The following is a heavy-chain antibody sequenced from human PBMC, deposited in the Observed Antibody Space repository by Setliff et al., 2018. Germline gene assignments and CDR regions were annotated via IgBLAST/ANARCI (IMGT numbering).Heavy chain of an antibody. CDR3: AGQGPIFGTGLIPGFDQ. CDR1: GITFTSYA. J-gene: IGHJ4*02. V-gene: IGHV3-23*01. Sequence: LRLSCVASGITFTSYAMSWVRQAPGKGLEWVSTVSGSGDDAYYTDSVKGRFTTSRDNSKNTLFLQMSSLRAEDTAIYFCAGQGPIFGTGLIPGFDQWGQGTMVTVSS. D-gene: IGHD3-3*01. CDR2: VSGSGDDA.